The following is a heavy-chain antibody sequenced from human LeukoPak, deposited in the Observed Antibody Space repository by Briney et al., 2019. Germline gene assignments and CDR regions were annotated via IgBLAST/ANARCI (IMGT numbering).Heavy chain of an antibody. CDR1: GFTFSTYA. CDR3: AKAYCTGGSCYGRYYYGMDV. V-gene: IGHV3-30*18. J-gene: IGHJ6*02. Sequence: GGSLRLSCAASGFTFSTYAIHWVRQPPGKGPEWLAVISYDGSTKYYPDSVKGRFTISRDNSKNTMYLQMDSLRPEDTAVFYCAKAYCTGGSCYGRYYYGMDVWGQGTTVTVSS. D-gene: IGHD2-15*01. CDR2: ISYDGSTK.